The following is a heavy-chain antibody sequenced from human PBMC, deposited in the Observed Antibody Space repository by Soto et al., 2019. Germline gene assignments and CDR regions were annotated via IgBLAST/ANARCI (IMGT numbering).Heavy chain of an antibody. V-gene: IGHV3-30*19. CDR3: ARWGTTGGFDL. CDR2: TSYDGNNK. J-gene: IGHJ4*02. D-gene: IGHD3-16*01. CDR1: GFRFKSFV. Sequence: QVQLVESGGGVVQPGTSLRLSCAASGFRFKSFVMHWVRQAPGTGLEWVAFTSYDGNNKDYGDSVKGRFTVSRDNSQNTLHLQMAFLRPEDTALYYCARWGTTGGFDLWGQGTLVSVSS.